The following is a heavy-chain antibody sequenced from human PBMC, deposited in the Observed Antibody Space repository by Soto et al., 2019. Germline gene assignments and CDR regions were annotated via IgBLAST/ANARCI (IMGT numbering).Heavy chain of an antibody. CDR1: SGPSSSHN. V-gene: IGHV4-59*08. CDR3: VRQGIDYLHGLVDV. D-gene: IGHD1-26*01. J-gene: IGHJ6*02. Sequence: QVHVQQSGPGLVKPSETLSLSCTVSSGPSSSHNWGWIRQPPGRGLEWIGYVYYTGGTSYNPSLKGRVTLSADTATNPLSLTLGSVTAADPAVFYCVRQGIDYLHGLVDVWGQGTTVSVSS. CDR2: VYYTGGT.